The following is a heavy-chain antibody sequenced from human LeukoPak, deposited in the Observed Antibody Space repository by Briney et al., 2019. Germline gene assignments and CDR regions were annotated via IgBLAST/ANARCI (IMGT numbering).Heavy chain of an antibody. CDR2: ISYDGSNK. Sequence: QTGGSLRLSCAASGFTFSSYWMSWVRQAPGKGLEWVAVISYDGSNKYYADSVKGRFTISRDNSKNTLYLQMNSLRAEDTAVYYCARGYSSGWYHGRFDPWGQGTLVTVSS. CDR1: GFTFSSYW. D-gene: IGHD6-19*01. V-gene: IGHV3-30*03. J-gene: IGHJ5*02. CDR3: ARGYSSGWYHGRFDP.